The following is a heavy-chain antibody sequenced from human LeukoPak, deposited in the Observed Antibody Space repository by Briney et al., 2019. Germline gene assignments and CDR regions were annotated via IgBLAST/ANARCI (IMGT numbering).Heavy chain of an antibody. CDR1: GFTFSSYA. CDR2: MSYDGSNK. CDR3: ARLKAVAGTLNYFDY. V-gene: IGHV3-30*04. D-gene: IGHD6-19*01. J-gene: IGHJ4*02. Sequence: GRSLRLSCAASGFTFSSYAMHWVRQAPGKGLEWVALMSYDGSNKYYADSVKGRFTISRDNSKNTLYLQMNSLRAEDTAVYYCARLKAVAGTLNYFDYWGQGTLVTVSS.